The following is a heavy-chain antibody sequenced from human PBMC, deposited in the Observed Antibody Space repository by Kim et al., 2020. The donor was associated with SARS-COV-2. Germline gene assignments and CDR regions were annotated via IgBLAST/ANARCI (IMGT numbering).Heavy chain of an antibody. D-gene: IGHD1-26*01. CDR1: GYSFTSYW. J-gene: IGHJ6*02. V-gene: IGHV5-51*01. CDR3: ARGPVTPGNYYYYYGMDV. Sequence: GESLKISCKGSGYSFTSYWIGWVRQMPGKGLEWMGIIYPGDSDTRYSPSFQGQVTISADKSISTAYLQWSSLKASDTAMYYCARGPVTPGNYYYYYGMDVWGQGTTVTVSS. CDR2: IYPGDSDT.